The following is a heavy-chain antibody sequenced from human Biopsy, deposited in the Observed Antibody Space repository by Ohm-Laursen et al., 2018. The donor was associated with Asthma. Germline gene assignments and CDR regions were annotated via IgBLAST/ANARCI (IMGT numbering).Heavy chain of an antibody. J-gene: IGHJ4*02. D-gene: IGHD5-24*01. Sequence: TLSLTWAVSGGSISSGGYSWSWIRQPPGKGLEWIGYIYHSGSTYYNPSLKSRVTISVDRSKNQFSLKLSSVTAADTAVYYCARVKDDYNFDYWGQGTLVTVSS. V-gene: IGHV4-30-2*01. CDR3: ARVKDDYNFDY. CDR1: GGSISSGGYS. CDR2: IYHSGST.